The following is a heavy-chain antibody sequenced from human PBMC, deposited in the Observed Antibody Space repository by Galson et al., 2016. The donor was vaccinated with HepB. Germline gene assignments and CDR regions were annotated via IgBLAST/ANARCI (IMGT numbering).Heavy chain of an antibody. D-gene: IGHD3/OR15-3a*01. V-gene: IGHV3-30*18. CDR3: VKTGLADFDS. CDR1: GFTFSRYG. CDR2: TSDNESNK. J-gene: IGHJ4*02. Sequence: SLRLSCAASGFTFSRYGMYWVRQAPGKGLEWVAVTSDNESNKYYGDSVKGRFTISRNNSKNTLYLQMNGLRPEDTAVYYCVKTGLADFDSWGQGTLVTVSS.